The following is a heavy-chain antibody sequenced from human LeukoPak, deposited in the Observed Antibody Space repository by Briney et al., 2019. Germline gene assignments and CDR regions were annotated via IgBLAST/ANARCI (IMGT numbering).Heavy chain of an antibody. CDR1: GGSISSGDYY. J-gene: IGHJ3*02. CDR2: IYYSGST. D-gene: IGHD6-13*01. CDR3: ARGGGESSSWYDDAFDI. Sequence: PSETLSLTCTVSGGSISSGDYYWSWIRQPPGKGLEWIGYIYYSGSTYYNPSLKSRVTISVDTSKNQFSLKLSSVTAADTAVYYCARGGGESSSWYDDAFDIWGQGTMVTVSS. V-gene: IGHV4-30-4*01.